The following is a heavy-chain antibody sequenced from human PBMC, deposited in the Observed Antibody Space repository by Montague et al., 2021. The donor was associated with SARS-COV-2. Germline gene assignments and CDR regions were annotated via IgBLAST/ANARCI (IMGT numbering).Heavy chain of an antibody. CDR2: IYYSGST. CDR3: ARGNVDTAMVLPYPYYCYYMDV. Sequence: SETLSLTCTVSGGSISSYYWSWIRQPPGKGLEWIGYIYYSGSTNYNPSLKSRVTISVDTSKNQFSLKLSSVTAADTAVYYCARGNVDTAMVLPYPYYCYYMDVWGKGTTVTVSS. D-gene: IGHD5-18*01. CDR1: GGSISSYY. V-gene: IGHV4-59*01. J-gene: IGHJ6*03.